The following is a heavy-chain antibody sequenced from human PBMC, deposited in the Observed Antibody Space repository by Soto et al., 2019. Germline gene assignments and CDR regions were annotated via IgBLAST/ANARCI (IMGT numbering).Heavy chain of an antibody. CDR2: ISSSGSTI. J-gene: IGHJ1*01. CDR1: GFTFSSYE. V-gene: IGHV3-48*03. CDR3: ARVGSGYFAEYFQH. D-gene: IGHD3-22*01. Sequence: GSLRLSCAASGFTFSSYEMNWVRQAPGKGLEWVSYISSSGSTIYYADSVKGRFTISRDNAKNSLYLQMNSLRAEDTAVYYCARVGSGYFAEYFQHWGQGTLVTVSS.